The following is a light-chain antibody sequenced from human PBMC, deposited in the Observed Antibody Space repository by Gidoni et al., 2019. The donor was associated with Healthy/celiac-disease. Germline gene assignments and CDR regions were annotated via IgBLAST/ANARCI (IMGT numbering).Light chain of an antibody. CDR3: QQYNTWPPLT. CDR2: GAS. CDR1: QSVSTN. J-gene: IGKJ4*01. V-gene: IGKV3-15*01. Sequence: EIVMTQSPATLSVSPGERATISCRASQSVSTNLAWYQQKPGQAPRLLIYGASTRATDIPARFSGSGSGTEFTLTISSLQSEDFAVYYCQQYNTWPPLTFXGXTKVEIK.